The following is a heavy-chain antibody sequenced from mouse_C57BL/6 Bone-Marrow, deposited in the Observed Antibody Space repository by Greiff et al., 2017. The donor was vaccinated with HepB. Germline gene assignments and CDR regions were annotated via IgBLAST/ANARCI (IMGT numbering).Heavy chain of an antibody. D-gene: IGHD1-1*01. J-gene: IGHJ1*03. CDR3: TRRVYYGSSYWYFDV. Sequence: EVKVEESGGGLVQPGGSMKLSCAASGFTFSDAWMDWVRQSPEKGLEWVAEIRNKANNHATYYAESVKGRFTISGDDSKSSVYLQMNSLRAEDTGIYYCTRRVYYGSSYWYFDVWGTGTTVTVSS. CDR2: IRNKANNHAT. V-gene: IGHV6-6*01. CDR1: GFTFSDAW.